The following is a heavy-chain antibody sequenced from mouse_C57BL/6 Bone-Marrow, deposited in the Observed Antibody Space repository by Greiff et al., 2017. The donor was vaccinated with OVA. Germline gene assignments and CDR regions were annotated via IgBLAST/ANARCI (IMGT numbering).Heavy chain of an antibody. V-gene: IGHV1-64*01. CDR2: IHPNSGST. D-gene: IGHD1-1*01. CDR3: ARRITTVVAPFDY. CDR1: GYTFTSYW. J-gene: IGHJ2*01. Sequence: QVQLKQPGAELVKPGASVKLSCKASGYTFTSYWMHWVKQRPGQGLEWIGMIHPNSGSTNYNEKFKSKATLTVDKSSSTAYMQLSSLTSEDSAVYYCARRITTVVAPFDYWGQGTTLTVSS.